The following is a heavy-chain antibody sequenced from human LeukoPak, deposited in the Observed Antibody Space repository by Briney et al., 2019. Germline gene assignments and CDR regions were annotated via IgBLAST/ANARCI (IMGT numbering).Heavy chain of an antibody. D-gene: IGHD6-13*01. CDR1: GGSISSGGYY. CDR2: IYYSGST. Sequence: SETLSLTCTVSGGSISSGGYYWSWIRQHPGKGLEWIGYIYYSGSTYYNPSLKSRVSISVDTSKNQFSLKLSSVTAADTAVYYCARAGYSSSWYPHYAFDIWGQGTMVTVSS. J-gene: IGHJ3*02. V-gene: IGHV4-31*03. CDR3: ARAGYSSSWYPHYAFDI.